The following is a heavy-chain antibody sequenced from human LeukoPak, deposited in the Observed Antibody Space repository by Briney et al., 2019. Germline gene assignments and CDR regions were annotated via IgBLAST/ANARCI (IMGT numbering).Heavy chain of an antibody. CDR3: ARAPAFAYCGGDCYSDPFDY. CDR1: GYTFTGYY. J-gene: IGHJ4*02. Sequence: GASVKVSCKASGYTFTGYYMHWVRQAPGQGLEWMGGINPHSGGTNYAQKFQRRVTMTRDTSISTAYMELSRLRSDDTAVYYCARAPAFAYCGGDCYSDPFDYWGQGTLVTVSS. CDR2: INPHSGGT. D-gene: IGHD2-21*02. V-gene: IGHV1-2*02.